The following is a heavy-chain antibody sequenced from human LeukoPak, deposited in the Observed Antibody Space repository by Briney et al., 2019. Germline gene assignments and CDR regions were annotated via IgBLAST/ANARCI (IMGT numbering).Heavy chain of an antibody. Sequence: SETLSLTFTVSGGSISSSSYYWGWIRQPPGKGLEWIGSIYYSGSTYYNPSLKSRVTISVDTSKNQFSLKLSSVTAADTAVYYCASAIATAAPYNWFDPWGQGTLVTVSS. CDR3: ASAIATAAPYNWFDP. CDR2: IYYSGST. D-gene: IGHD6-13*01. CDR1: GGSISSSSYY. J-gene: IGHJ5*02. V-gene: IGHV4-39*07.